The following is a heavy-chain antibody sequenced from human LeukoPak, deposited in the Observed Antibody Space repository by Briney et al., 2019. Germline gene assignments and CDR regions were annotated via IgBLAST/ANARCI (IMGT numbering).Heavy chain of an antibody. D-gene: IGHD5/OR15-5a*01. J-gene: IGHJ4*02. CDR2: IGGSDDST. CDR3: AKGLVFHDNYFDN. CDR1: GFSFSTDA. V-gene: IGHV3-23*01. Sequence: PGDSLRLSCVASGFSFSTDAMNWVRQVPGKGLEWVSTIGGSDDSTSYADSVKGRFTISSDFSKNTLYLQMNSLRAEDTAVYFCAKGLVFHDNYFDNWGQGTLVSVSS.